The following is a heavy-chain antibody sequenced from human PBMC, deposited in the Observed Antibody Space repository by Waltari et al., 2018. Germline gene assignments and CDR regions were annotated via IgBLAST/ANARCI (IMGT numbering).Heavy chain of an antibody. V-gene: IGHV4-38-2*01. CDR2: IYHSGST. J-gene: IGHJ4*02. Sequence: QVQLQESGPGLVKPSETLSLTCAVSGYSISSGYYWGWIRQPPGKGLGWIGSIYHSGSTYYTPSLKGRVTISVDTSKNQFSLKLSSVTAADTAVYYCARLGSGQQWLGSWGQGTLVTVSS. CDR1: GYSISSGYY. CDR3: ARLGSGQQWLGS. D-gene: IGHD6-19*01.